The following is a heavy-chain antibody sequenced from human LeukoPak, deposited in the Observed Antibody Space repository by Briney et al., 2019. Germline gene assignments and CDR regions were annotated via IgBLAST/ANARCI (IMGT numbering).Heavy chain of an antibody. CDR2: ISWNSGNI. CDR1: GFTFDDYA. V-gene: IGHV3-9*01. D-gene: IGHD3-22*01. Sequence: GGSLRLSCAASGFTFDDYAMHWVRQAPGSGLEWVSGISWNSGNIAYADSVKGRFSISRDSAKRSLYLQMNSLRPEDTALYYCGKDNYYDTTGYIDYWGQGTLVTVSS. J-gene: IGHJ4*02. CDR3: GKDNYYDTTGYIDY.